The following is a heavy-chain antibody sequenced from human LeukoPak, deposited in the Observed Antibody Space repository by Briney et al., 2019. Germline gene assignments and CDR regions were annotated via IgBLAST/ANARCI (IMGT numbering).Heavy chain of an antibody. CDR2: IYYSGST. V-gene: IGHV4-59*01. D-gene: IGHD2/OR15-2a*01. CDR3: ARKNDFDI. J-gene: IGHJ3*02. Sequence: SETLSLTCTVSGGSISGNYWSWIRQPPGKGLEWIGCIYYSGSTYYNPSLKSRVTISVDMSKKQFSLRLTSVTAADTAVYYCARKNDFDIWGQGTLVTVSS. CDR1: GGSISGNY.